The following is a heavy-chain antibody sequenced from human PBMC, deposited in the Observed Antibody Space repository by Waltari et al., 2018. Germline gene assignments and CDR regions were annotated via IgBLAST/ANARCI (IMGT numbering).Heavy chain of an antibody. D-gene: IGHD3-9*01. CDR3: ARHDLVGYSYYMDV. J-gene: IGHJ6*03. CDR2: IYYRGST. Sequence: QVQLQESGTGLVKHSETLSLTCTVYGGSISSYNWSWIRQPPGKGLEWIGYIYYRGSTTYRPSLWSRVTISGDTSKTQFSLKLSSVTAADSSVYYCARHDLVGYSYYMDVWGKGTTVTISS. CDR1: GGSISSYN. V-gene: IGHV4-59*08.